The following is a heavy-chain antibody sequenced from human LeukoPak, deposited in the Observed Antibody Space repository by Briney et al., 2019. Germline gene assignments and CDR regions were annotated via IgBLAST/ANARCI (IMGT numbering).Heavy chain of an antibody. CDR2: IYHSGST. CDR3: ARGIAAAGTGRNWFDP. V-gene: IGHV4-30-2*01. Sequence: SETLSLTCAVSGGSISSGGYSWSWIRQPPGKGLEWIGYIYHSGSTYYNTSLKSRVTISVDRSKNQFSLKLSSVTAADTAVYYCARGIAAAGTGRNWFDPWGQGTLVTVSS. D-gene: IGHD6-13*01. CDR1: GGSISSGGYS. J-gene: IGHJ5*02.